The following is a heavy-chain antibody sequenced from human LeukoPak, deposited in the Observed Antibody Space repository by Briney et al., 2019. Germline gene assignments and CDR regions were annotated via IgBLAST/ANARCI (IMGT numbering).Heavy chain of an antibody. V-gene: IGHV1-2*04. J-gene: IGHJ4*01. CDR1: GYTFTGCY. CDR2: INPNSGGT. CDR3: ARGKYGDWYFDY. D-gene: IGHD4-17*01. Sequence: ASVKVSCKASGYTFTGCYMHWVRQAPGQGLEWMGWINPNSGGTNYAQKFQGWVTMTRDTSTSTVYMDLTSLRSDDTAVYYCARGKYGDWYFDYWGQGSLVTVSS.